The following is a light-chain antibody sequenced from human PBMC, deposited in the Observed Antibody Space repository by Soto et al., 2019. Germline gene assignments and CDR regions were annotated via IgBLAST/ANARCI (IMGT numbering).Light chain of an antibody. CDR1: SSDVGRYNY. Sequence: QSGLTQPPSASGSPGQSVTISCTGTSSDVGRYNYVSWYQQHPGKAPKLMISEVNKRPSGVPDRFSGSKSGNTASLTVSVLQAEDEADYYCSSYAGGNNYVFGTGTKLTVL. CDR3: SSYAGGNNYV. V-gene: IGLV2-8*01. J-gene: IGLJ1*01. CDR2: EVN.